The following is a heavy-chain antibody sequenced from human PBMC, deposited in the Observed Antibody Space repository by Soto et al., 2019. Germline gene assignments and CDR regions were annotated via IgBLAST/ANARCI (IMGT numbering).Heavy chain of an antibody. CDR2: IYYSGST. CDR3: ARSGYYDSSGYYYGDYYFDY. CDR1: GGSISSYY. Sequence: SETLSLTCTVSGGSISSYYWSWIRQPPGKGLEWIGYIYYSGSTNYNPSLKSRVTISVDTSKNQFSLKLSSVTAADTAVYYCARSGYYDSSGYYYGDYYFDYWGQGTLVTVSS. J-gene: IGHJ4*02. V-gene: IGHV4-59*01. D-gene: IGHD3-22*01.